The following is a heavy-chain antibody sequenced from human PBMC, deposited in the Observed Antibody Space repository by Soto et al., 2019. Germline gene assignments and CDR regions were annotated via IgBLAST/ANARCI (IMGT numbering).Heavy chain of an antibody. V-gene: IGHV3-7*05. CDR2: INQDGSAK. J-gene: IGHJ4*02. CDR1: GFTFNNYY. CDR3: VRGFGGTH. D-gene: IGHD2-15*01. Sequence: EVQLVESGGGLVQPGGSLRLSCAASGFTFNNYYMVWVRQAPGRGLEWLANINQDGSAKYYVASVKGRFTISRDNAKSSLYLQINSLRAEDRGTYYGVRGFGGTHWGQGSLVTVSS.